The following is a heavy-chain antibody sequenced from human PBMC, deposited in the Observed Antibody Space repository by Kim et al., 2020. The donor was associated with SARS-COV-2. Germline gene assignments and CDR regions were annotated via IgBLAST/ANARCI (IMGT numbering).Heavy chain of an antibody. CDR1: GITFSTYW. CDR2: FKTDGSWT. D-gene: IGHD2-15*01. V-gene: IGHV3-74*01. CDR3: AGAPDCGGGRCSSFRYYGLEE. Sequence: GGSLRLSCAASGITFSTYWIHWVRQAPGEGLVWVSRFKTDGSWTTYADSVKGRFTVSRDNAKNTVYLQMNSLGAEDTAVYYCAGAPDCGGGRCSSFRYYGLEEWGQGTKVTVS. J-gene: IGHJ6*02.